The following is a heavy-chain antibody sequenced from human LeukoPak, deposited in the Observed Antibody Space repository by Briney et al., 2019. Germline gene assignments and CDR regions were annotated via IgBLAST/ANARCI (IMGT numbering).Heavy chain of an antibody. J-gene: IGHJ4*02. CDR3: ARHSQLLLWFGELSGHFDY. CDR1: GGSFSGYY. V-gene: IGHV4-34*01. D-gene: IGHD3-10*01. CDR2: INHSGST. Sequence: SETLSLTCAVYGGSFSGYYWSWIRQPPGKGLEWIGEINHSGSTNYNPSLKSRVTISVDTSKNQFSLKLSSVTAADTAVYYCARHSQLLLWFGELSGHFDYWGQGTLVTVSS.